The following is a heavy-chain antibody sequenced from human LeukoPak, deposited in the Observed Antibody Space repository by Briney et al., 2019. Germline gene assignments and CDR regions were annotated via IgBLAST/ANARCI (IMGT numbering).Heavy chain of an antibody. CDR1: GNSISSSSYY. CDR2: IYYSGTT. V-gene: IGHV4-39*01. Sequence: PSETLSFTCTVSGNSISSSSYYWGWIRQPPGKGLEWIGSIYYSGTTYYNPSLKSRVTISSDTSKNQFSLKLSSVTAADTAMYYCARLWRAAIDYGGQGTLVTVSS. D-gene: IGHD1-1*01. CDR3: ARLWRAAIDY. J-gene: IGHJ4*02.